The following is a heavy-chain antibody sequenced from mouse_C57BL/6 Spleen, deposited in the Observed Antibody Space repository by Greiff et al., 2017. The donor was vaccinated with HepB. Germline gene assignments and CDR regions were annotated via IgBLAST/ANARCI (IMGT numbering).Heavy chain of an antibody. V-gene: IGHV1-59*01. D-gene: IGHD1-1*01. CDR3: ARDYYYGSRRAMDY. Sequence: QVQLQQPGAELVRPGTSVKLSCKASGYTFTSYWMHWVKQRPGQGLEWIGVIDPSDSYTNYNQKFKGKATLTVETSSSTAYMQLSSLTSEDSAVYYCARDYYYGSRRAMDYWGQGTSVTVSS. J-gene: IGHJ4*01. CDR2: IDPSDSYT. CDR1: GYTFTSYW.